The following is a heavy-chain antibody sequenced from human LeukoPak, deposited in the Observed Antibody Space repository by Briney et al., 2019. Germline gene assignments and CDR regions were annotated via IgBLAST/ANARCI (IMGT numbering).Heavy chain of an antibody. CDR1: GGTSKNHI. CDR2: ITPIIDSA. D-gene: IGHD1-26*01. J-gene: IGHJ5*02. Sequence: SVTVSYMPSGGTSKNHIFRWVRPAPGQGLAWMGKITPIIDSAKYSQKFRDRLTITGYSSTGTAYMELSSLTPEDTALYYCTRVNLRGSQYNWFDHWGQGTLVIVSS. CDR3: TRVNLRGSQYNWFDH. V-gene: IGHV1-69*08.